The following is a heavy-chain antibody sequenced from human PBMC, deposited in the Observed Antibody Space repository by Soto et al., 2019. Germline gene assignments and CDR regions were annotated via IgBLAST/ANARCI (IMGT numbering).Heavy chain of an antibody. J-gene: IGHJ4*02. CDR3: ARDQGGYYDSSGYPDY. D-gene: IGHD3-22*01. Sequence: EVQLLESGGGLVQPGGSLRLSCAASGFTFSSYVMSWVRQAPGKGLEWVSTIIASGGTAFYADSVKGRFTVSRDNSKITLYLQMNSLRAEDTAVYYCARDQGGYYDSSGYPDYWGQGTLVTVSS. CDR1: GFTFSSYV. V-gene: IGHV3-23*01. CDR2: IIASGGTA.